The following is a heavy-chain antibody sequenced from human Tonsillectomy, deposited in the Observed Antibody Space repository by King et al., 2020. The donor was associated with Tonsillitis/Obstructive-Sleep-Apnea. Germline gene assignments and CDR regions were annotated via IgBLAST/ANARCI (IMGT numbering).Heavy chain of an antibody. J-gene: IGHJ6*03. CDR2: ISGSGGST. D-gene: IGHD1-26*01. Sequence: QLVQSGGGLVQPGGSLRLSCAASGFTFSSYAMSWVRQAPGKGLEWVSAISGSGGSTYYADSVKGRFTISRDNSKNTLYLQMNSLRAEDTAVYYCAKVGSELHTHTDYYYMDVWGKGTTVTVSS. V-gene: IGHV3-23*04. CDR3: AKVGSELHTHTDYYYMDV. CDR1: GFTFSSYA.